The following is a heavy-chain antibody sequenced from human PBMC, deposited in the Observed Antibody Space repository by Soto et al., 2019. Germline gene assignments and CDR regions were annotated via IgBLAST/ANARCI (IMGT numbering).Heavy chain of an antibody. D-gene: IGHD2-2*02. J-gene: IGHJ6*02. CDR3: ARPNCSSTSCYMAYYYGMDV. V-gene: IGHV1-69*13. CDR1: GGTFSRSA. Sequence: SVKVSCKASGGTFSRSAISWVRQAPGQRLEWMGGFVSIFATTDYAQKFQGRVTITADESTSTVYMELRSLTSEDTAIYYCARPNCSSTSCYMAYYYGMDVWGQGTTVTVSS. CDR2: FVSIFATT.